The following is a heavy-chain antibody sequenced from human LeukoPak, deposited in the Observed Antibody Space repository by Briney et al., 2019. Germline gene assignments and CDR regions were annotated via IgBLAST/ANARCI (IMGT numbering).Heavy chain of an antibody. J-gene: IGHJ5*02. CDR1: GGTFSTYA. CDR2: IIPIFGTA. CDR3: ARDGGYVSNWFDP. Sequence: SSVKVSYQPSGGTFSTYAMSWVRQTPGQGLEWMGGIIPIFGTANYAQKFQGRVTITADKSTSTAYMELSSLRSEDTAVYYCARDGGYVSNWFDPWGQGTLVTVSS. V-gene: IGHV1-69*06. D-gene: IGHD5-12*01.